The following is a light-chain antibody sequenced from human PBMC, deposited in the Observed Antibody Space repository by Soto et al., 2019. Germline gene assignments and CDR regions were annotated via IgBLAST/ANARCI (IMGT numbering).Light chain of an antibody. CDR1: SSDVGGYSY. V-gene: IGLV2-14*01. CDR3: SSYTSRSAFYV. J-gene: IGLJ1*01. CDR2: EAF. Sequence: QSALAQPASVSGSPGQSITISCTGTSSDVGGYSYVSWYQQHPGKAPKLMIYEAFHRPSGVSNRFSGSKSDNTASLTISGLQTEDAADYYCSSYTSRSAFYVFGTGTKVTVL.